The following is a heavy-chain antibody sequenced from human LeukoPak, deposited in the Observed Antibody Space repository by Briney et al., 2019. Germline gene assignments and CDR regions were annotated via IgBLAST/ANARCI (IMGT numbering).Heavy chain of an antibody. CDR3: ARTIRGY. D-gene: IGHD3-10*01. J-gene: IGHJ4*02. CDR1: GFTFSNYW. CDR2: IKEDGSEK. V-gene: IGHV3-7*02. Sequence: GGSLRLSCAASGFTFSNYWMSWVRQTPGKGLEWVANIKEDGSEKYYVDSVKGRFTISRDNAKNSLYLQMNSLRAEDTAVYYCARTIRGYWGQGTLVTVSS.